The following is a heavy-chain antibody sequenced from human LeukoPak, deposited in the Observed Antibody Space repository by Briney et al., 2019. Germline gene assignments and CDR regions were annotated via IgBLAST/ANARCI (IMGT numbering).Heavy chain of an antibody. D-gene: IGHD1-26*01. Sequence: EASVKVSCKASGYTFTSDYMNWVRQAPGQGLEWMGIVHSSGGVIRYAQEFQGRVTVTRDTSTSTVYMELSSLRSEGTAVYYCAGSSHQRIWFDPWGQGTLVIVYS. CDR1: GYTFTSDY. CDR2: VHSSGGVI. J-gene: IGHJ5*02. CDR3: AGSSHQRIWFDP. V-gene: IGHV1-46*01.